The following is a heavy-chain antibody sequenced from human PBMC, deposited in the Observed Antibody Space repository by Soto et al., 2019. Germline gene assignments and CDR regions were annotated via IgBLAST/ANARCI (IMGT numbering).Heavy chain of an antibody. CDR1: GFTFSNAW. D-gene: IGHD6-13*01. CDR2: IKSKTNGETT. V-gene: IGHV3-15*01. Sequence: GGSLRLSCAASGFTFSNAWMGWVRQAPGKGLEWVGRIKSKTNGETTDYAAPVKGRFTISRDDSKNTLSLQMNSLKTEDTAIYYCTTGAAGHWGRGTLVTVSS. CDR3: TTGAAGH. J-gene: IGHJ4*02.